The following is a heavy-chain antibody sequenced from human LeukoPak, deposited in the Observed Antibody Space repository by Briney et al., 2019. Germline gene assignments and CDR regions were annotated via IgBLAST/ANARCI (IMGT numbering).Heavy chain of an antibody. D-gene: IGHD6-19*01. J-gene: IGHJ1*01. Sequence: GASVKVSCKASGYTFTSYYMHWVRQAPGQGLEWMGIINPSGGSTSYAQKFQGRVTMTRDTSTSTVYMELSSLRSEDTAVYYCARDRTGGWARRRCFQHWGQGTLVTVSS. CDR1: GYTFTSYY. V-gene: IGHV1-46*01. CDR2: INPSGGST. CDR3: ARDRTGGWARRRCFQH.